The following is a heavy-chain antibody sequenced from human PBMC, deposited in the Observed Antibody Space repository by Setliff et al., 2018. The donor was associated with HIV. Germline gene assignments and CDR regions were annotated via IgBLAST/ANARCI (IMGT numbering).Heavy chain of an antibody. CDR3: ARVIVGATTGNAFDI. CDR2: IYTSGST. Sequence: PSETLSLTCTVSGGSISSGSYYWSWIRQPAGKGLEWIGHIYTSGSTNYNPSLKSRVTISVDTSKNQFSLKLSSMTAADTAVYYCARVIVGATTGNAFDIWGQGTMVTVSS. V-gene: IGHV4-61*09. J-gene: IGHJ3*02. CDR1: GGSISSGSYY. D-gene: IGHD1-26*01.